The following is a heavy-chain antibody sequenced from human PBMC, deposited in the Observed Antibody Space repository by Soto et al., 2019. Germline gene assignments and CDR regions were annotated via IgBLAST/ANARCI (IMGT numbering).Heavy chain of an antibody. V-gene: IGHV4-31*03. CDR1: GGSISSGDYY. D-gene: IGHD1-1*01. CDR2: IYYSGST. CDR3: ARWPQLKPRFDY. J-gene: IGHJ4*02. Sequence: QVQLQESGPGLVKPSQTLSLTCTVSGGSISSGDYYWSLIRQHPGQGLECIGYIYYSGSTYYNPSLKSRVTISVDTSKNQFSLKLSSVTAADTAVYYCARWPQLKPRFDYWGQGTLVTVSS.